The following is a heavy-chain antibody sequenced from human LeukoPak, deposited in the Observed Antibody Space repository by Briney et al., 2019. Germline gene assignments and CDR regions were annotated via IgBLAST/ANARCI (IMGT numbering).Heavy chain of an antibody. CDR1: SGSISSYY. Sequence: PSETLSLTCTVSSGSISSYYWSWIRQPPGKGLEWIGYIYYTGSTNYNPSLRSRVTISVDTSRNQFSLKLRSVTAADTAVYYCASQLPPIGAFDIWGQGTMVTVSS. CDR2: IYYTGST. CDR3: ASQLPPIGAFDI. V-gene: IGHV4-59*01. J-gene: IGHJ3*02. D-gene: IGHD2-2*01.